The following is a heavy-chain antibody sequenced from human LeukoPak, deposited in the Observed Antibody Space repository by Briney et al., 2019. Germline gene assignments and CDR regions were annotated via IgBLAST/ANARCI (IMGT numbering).Heavy chain of an antibody. CDR3: AKTHPREGYEDY. Sequence: PGGSLRLSCAASGFTFSSYGMHWVRQAPGKGLEWVAFISYDGSNKYYADSVKGRFTISRDNSKNTPYLQMNSLRAEDTAVYYCAKTHPREGYEDYWGQGTLVTVSS. CDR2: ISYDGSNK. CDR1: GFTFSSYG. J-gene: IGHJ4*02. D-gene: IGHD5-12*01. V-gene: IGHV3-30*18.